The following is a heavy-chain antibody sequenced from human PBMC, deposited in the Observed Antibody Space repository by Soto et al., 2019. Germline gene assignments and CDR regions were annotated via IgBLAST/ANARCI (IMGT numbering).Heavy chain of an antibody. CDR3: ARVSVPLLRGHDAFDI. CDR1: GFTFSSYS. J-gene: IGHJ3*02. CDR2: ISSSSSYI. Sequence: EVQLVEYGGGLVKPGGSLRLSCAASGFTFSSYSMNWVRQAPGKGLEWVSSISSSSSYIYYADSVKGRFTISRDNAKNSLYLQMNSLRAEDTAVYYCARVSVPLLRGHDAFDIWGQGTMVTVSS. D-gene: IGHD1-26*01. V-gene: IGHV3-21*01.